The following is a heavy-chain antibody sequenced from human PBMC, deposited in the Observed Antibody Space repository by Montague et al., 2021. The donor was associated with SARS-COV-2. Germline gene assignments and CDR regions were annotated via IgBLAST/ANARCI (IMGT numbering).Heavy chain of an antibody. CDR3: ARDYSHCSGGSCVFYY. V-gene: IGHV4-4*07. D-gene: IGHD2-15*01. Sequence: SETLSLTCTVSGGSISNYYWSWIRQPAGKGLEWIGRIYSSGSTNYNPSLKSRISMSVDTSKNQFSLELSSVTAADTAIYYCARDYSHCSGGSCVFYYWGQGTLVTVSS. CDR2: IYSSGST. J-gene: IGHJ4*02. CDR1: GGSISNYY.